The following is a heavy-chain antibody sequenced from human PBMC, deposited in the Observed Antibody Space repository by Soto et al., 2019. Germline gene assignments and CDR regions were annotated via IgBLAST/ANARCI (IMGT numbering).Heavy chain of an antibody. D-gene: IGHD2-2*01. J-gene: IGHJ6*02. CDR1: GFTFSSYE. V-gene: IGHV3-48*03. CDR3: ARGRGDIVVVPATTAYYYGMDV. CDR2: ISSSGSTI. Sequence: QPGGSLRLSCAASGFTFSSYEMNWVRQAPGKGLEWVSYISSSGSTIYYADSVKGRFTISRDNAKNSLYLQMNSLRAEDTAVYYCARGRGDIVVVPATTAYYYGMDVWGQGTTVTVSS.